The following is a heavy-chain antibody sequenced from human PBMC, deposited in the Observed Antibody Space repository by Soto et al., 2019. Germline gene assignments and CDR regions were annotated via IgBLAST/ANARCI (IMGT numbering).Heavy chain of an antibody. CDR3: AKISSGSYSTD. V-gene: IGHV3-23*01. CDR2: ICDSGGCT. CDR1: GFTFSIYA. D-gene: IGHD1-26*01. J-gene: IGHJ4*02. Sequence: GGSLRLSCAASGFTFSIYAMNWVRQAPGKGLEWVSAICDSGGCTYYADSVKGRFTISRDNSKNTLYLQLNSLRAEDTAVYYWAKISSGSYSTDGGQGTLVTVSS.